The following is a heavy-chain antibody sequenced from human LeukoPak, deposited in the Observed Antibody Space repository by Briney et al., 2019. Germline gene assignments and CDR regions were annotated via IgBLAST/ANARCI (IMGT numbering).Heavy chain of an antibody. V-gene: IGHV1-69*05. CDR1: GGTFSSYA. Sequence: SVKVSCKASGGTFSSYAISWVRQAPGQGLEWMGGIIPIFGTANYAQKFQGRVTITTDESTSTAYMELSSLRSEDTAVYYCARAGYDSSGYYYKYYFDYRGQGTLVTVSS. J-gene: IGHJ4*02. CDR2: IIPIFGTA. D-gene: IGHD3-22*01. CDR3: ARAGYDSSGYYYKYYFDY.